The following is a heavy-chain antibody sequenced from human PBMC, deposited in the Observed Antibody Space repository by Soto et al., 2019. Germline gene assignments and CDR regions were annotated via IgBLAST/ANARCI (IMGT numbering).Heavy chain of an antibody. J-gene: IGHJ1*01. Sequence: VQLQGSGPGLLKPSQTLSLTCTVSGASVNTVDYYWSYIRQPPGKGLEWLGYIFYSGDTYYNPSLTSRATISLNSSRHQFALTLTSVTDVYAALDYWVGTGTTDDFWGQGALVTVSS. D-gene: IGHD1-7*01. V-gene: IGHV4-30-4*01. CDR1: GASVNTVDYY. CDR2: IFYSGDT. CDR3: VGTGTTDDF.